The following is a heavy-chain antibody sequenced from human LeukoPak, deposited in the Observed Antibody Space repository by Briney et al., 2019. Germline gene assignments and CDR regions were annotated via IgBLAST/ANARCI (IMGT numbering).Heavy chain of an antibody. V-gene: IGHV1-3*01. D-gene: IGHD1-26*01. Sequence: ASVKVSCKTSGYTFTTCAVHWVRQAPGQRLEWMGWIHADSGNTKYSQKLQGRVAIARDTSASTIYMELTSLRSEDTAVYYCASEKWELQNWFDPWGQGTLVTVSS. CDR2: IHADSGNT. CDR3: ASEKWELQNWFDP. CDR1: GYTFTTCA. J-gene: IGHJ5*02.